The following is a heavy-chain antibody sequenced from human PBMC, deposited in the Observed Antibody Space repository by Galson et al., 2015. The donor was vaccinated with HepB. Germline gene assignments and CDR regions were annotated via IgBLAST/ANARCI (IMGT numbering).Heavy chain of an antibody. V-gene: IGHV3-30*04. CDR1: GFTFSSYA. J-gene: IGHJ4*02. CDR3: ARQSYSSLYDY. CDR2: ISYDGSNK. D-gene: IGHD6-13*01. Sequence: SLRLSCAASGFTFSSYAMHWVRQAPGKGLEWVAVISYDGSNKYYADSVKGRFTISRDNSKNTLYLQMNSLRAEDTAVYYCARQSYSSLYDYWGQGTLVTVSS.